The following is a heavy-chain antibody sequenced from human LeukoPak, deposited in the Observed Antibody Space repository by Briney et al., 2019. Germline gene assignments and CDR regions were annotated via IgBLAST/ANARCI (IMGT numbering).Heavy chain of an antibody. CDR2: ISAYNGNT. V-gene: IGHV1-18*01. D-gene: IGHD6-19*01. Sequence: ASVKVSCKASGYTFTSYGISWVRQAPGQGLEWMGWISAYNGNTNYAQKLQGRVTMTTDTSTSTAYMELRTLRSDDTAVYYCARDCVSGWPAPDAFDIWGQGTMVTVSS. CDR1: GYTFTSYG. CDR3: ARDCVSGWPAPDAFDI. J-gene: IGHJ3*02.